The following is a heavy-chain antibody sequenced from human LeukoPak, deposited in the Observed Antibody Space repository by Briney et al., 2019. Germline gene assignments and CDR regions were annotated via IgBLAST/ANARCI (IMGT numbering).Heavy chain of an antibody. CDR3: ARGPPDSLGYLYHFDY. Sequence: SETLSLTCAVSGGSISSGGYSWSWIRQPPGKGLEWIGYIYHSGSTYYNPSLKSRVTISVDRSKNQFSLKLSSVTAADTAVYYCARGPPDSLGYLYHFDYWGQGTLVTVSS. CDR1: GGSISSGGYS. CDR2: IYHSGST. D-gene: IGHD5-18*01. V-gene: IGHV4-30-2*01. J-gene: IGHJ4*02.